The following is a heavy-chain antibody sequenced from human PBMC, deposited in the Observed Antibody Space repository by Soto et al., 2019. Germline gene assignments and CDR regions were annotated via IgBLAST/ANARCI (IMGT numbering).Heavy chain of an antibody. CDR1: GFPFRSYE. J-gene: IGHJ5*02. V-gene: IGHV3-48*03. CDR3: VRDRRGKGPGWFDV. CDR2: ISSGGSSI. D-gene: IGHD6-13*01. Sequence: EMQLVESGGGLVQPGGSLRLSCAASGFPFRSYEMNWVRQAPGKGLEWISYISSGGSSIYHADSVKGRFTISRDNANNSLFLQMASLRADDKAVYYCVRDRRGKGPGWFDVWGQGTLVTVSS.